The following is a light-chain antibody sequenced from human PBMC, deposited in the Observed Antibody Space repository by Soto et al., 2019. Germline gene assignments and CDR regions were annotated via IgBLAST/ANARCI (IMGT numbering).Light chain of an antibody. V-gene: IGLV2-14*01. Sequence: QTVLTQPASVSGSPGQSITIACTGTSSDVGGYNYVSGYQQHPGKAPKLMMYEVSNPPSGGFNRFSGAQSGHPAPLTCSGLQAEDEADYYCSSYTSSSTPYVFGTGTKVTVL. CDR1: SSDVGGYNY. J-gene: IGLJ1*01. CDR3: SSYTSSSTPYV. CDR2: EVS.